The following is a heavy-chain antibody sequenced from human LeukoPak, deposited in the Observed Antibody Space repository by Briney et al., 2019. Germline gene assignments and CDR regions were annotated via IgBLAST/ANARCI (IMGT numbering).Heavy chain of an antibody. CDR3: ARDELYCSGGSCYSGAFDI. J-gene: IGHJ3*02. D-gene: IGHD2-15*01. Sequence: ASVKVSCKASGYTFSNYGISWVRQAPGQGLEWVGWIRGDNGNTNYAQKFQGRVTITADKSTSTAYMELSSLRSEDTAVYYCARDELYCSGGSCYSGAFDIWGQGTMVTVSS. CDR2: IRGDNGNT. V-gene: IGHV1-18*01. CDR1: GYTFSNYG.